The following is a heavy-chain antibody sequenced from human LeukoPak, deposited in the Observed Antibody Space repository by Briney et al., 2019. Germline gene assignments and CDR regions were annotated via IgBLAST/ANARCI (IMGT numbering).Heavy chain of an antibody. CDR3: ARTYDSSGYYYTYYFDY. Sequence: GGSLRLSCAASGFTFSSYEMNWVRQAPGKGLEWVSYISSSGSTIYYADSVKGRFTISRDNAKNSLYLQMNSLRAEDTAVYYCARTYDSSGYYYTYYFDYWGQGTLVTVSS. CDR2: ISSSGSTI. J-gene: IGHJ4*02. V-gene: IGHV3-48*03. D-gene: IGHD3-22*01. CDR1: GFTFSSYE.